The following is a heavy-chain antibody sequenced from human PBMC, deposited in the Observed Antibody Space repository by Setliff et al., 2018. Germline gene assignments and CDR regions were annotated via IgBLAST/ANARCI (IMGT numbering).Heavy chain of an antibody. CDR1: GGSFSGYY. V-gene: IGHV4-34*01. J-gene: IGHJ4*02. CDR2: INHSGST. CDR3: ARRYNFWSGYFDY. Sequence: KSSETLSLTCAVYGGSFSGYYWSWIRQPPGKGLEWIGEINHSGSTNDNPSLKSRVTMSVDTSKNQFSLKLSSVTAAGTAVYYCARRYNFWSGYFDYWGQGTLVTVSS. D-gene: IGHD3-3*01.